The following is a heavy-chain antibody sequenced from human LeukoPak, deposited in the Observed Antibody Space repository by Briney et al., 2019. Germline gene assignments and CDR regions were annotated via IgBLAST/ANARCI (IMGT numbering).Heavy chain of an antibody. CDR3: AKILQGYGSFDY. CDR1: GFTFSSYS. D-gene: IGHD3-10*01. J-gene: IGHJ4*02. Sequence: GGSLRLSCAASGFTFSSYSMNWVRQAPGKGLEWVSAISGSGGSTYYADSVKGRFTISRDNSKNTLYLQMNSLRAEDTAVYYCAKILQGYGSFDYWGQGTLVTVSS. CDR2: ISGSGGST. V-gene: IGHV3-23*01.